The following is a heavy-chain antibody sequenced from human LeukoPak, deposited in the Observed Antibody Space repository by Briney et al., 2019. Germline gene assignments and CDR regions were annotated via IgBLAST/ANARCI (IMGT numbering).Heavy chain of an antibody. J-gene: IGHJ4*02. CDR1: GGSISYFY. CDR3: ASLSGYDWESFYDY. D-gene: IGHD5-12*01. CDR2: IYTSGST. V-gene: IGHV4-4*07. Sequence: PSETLSLTCTVSGGSISYFYWSWIRQPAGKGLEWIGRIYTSGSTNYNPSLKSRVTISVDTSKKQFSLKLSSVTAADTAVYYCASLSGYDWESFYDYWGQGTLVTVSS.